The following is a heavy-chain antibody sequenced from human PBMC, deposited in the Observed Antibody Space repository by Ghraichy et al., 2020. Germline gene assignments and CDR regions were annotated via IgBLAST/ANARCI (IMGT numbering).Heavy chain of an antibody. J-gene: IGHJ6*02. CDR1: GYTFTGYY. V-gene: IGHV1-2*04. D-gene: IGHD6-13*01. CDR2: INPNSGGT. Sequence: ASVKVSCKASGYTFTGYYMHWVRQAPGQGLEWMGWINPNSGGTNYAQKFQGWVTMTRDTSISTAYMELSRLRSDDTAVYYCARGTAVHSSPYYYGMDVWGQGTTVTVSS. CDR3: ARGTAVHSSPYYYGMDV.